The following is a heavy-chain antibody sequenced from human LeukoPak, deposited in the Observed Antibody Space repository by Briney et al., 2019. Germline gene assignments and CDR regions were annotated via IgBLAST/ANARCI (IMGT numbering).Heavy chain of an antibody. CDR1: GFTFSRHW. Sequence: SGGPLRLSCAGSGFTFSRHWMYWVRQAPGKGLEWVANIKEGGSETFYVDSVRGRFTISRDNAKNSLYLQMNSLRDEDTAVYYCARRGYSYGYADYWGQGTPVTVSS. D-gene: IGHD5-18*01. CDR3: ARRGYSYGYADY. J-gene: IGHJ4*02. CDR2: IKEGGSET. V-gene: IGHV3-7*02.